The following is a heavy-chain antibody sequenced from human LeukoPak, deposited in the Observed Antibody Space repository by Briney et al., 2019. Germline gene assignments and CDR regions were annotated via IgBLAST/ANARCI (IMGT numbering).Heavy chain of an antibody. J-gene: IGHJ5*02. CDR3: ARAYNSGWSLPFDP. CDR2: ISYDGGNK. Sequence: GRSLRVSCAASGFTFGSHTMHWVRQAPGKGLEWVAVISYDGGNKYYADSVKGRFTISRDNSKNTLYLQMNSLRVDDTAVYYCARAYNSGWSLPFDPWGQRTLVTVSS. D-gene: IGHD6-19*01. V-gene: IGHV3-30-3*01. CDR1: GFTFGSHT.